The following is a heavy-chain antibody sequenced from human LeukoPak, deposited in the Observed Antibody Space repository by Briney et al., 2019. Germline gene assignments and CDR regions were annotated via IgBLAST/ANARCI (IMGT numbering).Heavy chain of an antibody. Sequence: KSSETLSLTCTVSGGSISSYYWSWIRQPAGKGLEWIGRIYTSGSTNYNPSLKSRVTMSVDTSKNQFSLKLSSVTAADTAVYYCARDLEWLAPYYYYGMDVWGQGTTVTASS. CDR1: GGSISSYY. CDR2: IYTSGST. V-gene: IGHV4-4*07. CDR3: ARDLEWLAPYYYYGMDV. J-gene: IGHJ6*02. D-gene: IGHD5-12*01.